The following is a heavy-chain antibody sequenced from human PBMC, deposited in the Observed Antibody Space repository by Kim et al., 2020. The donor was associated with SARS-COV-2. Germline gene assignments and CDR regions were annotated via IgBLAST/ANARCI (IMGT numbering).Heavy chain of an antibody. CDR3: ARGLASEFYFDF. CDR2: IYPDDPDV. J-gene: IGHJ4*02. V-gene: IGHV5-51*01. CDR1: AYKFTDFR. Sequence: GESLKISCKGSAYKFTDFRIGWVRQKSGRGLEWIGIIYPDDPDVIYSPSFQGQVTISVDKSIDTAYLQLGSLKASDTAIYYCARGLASEFYFDFWGQGTL.